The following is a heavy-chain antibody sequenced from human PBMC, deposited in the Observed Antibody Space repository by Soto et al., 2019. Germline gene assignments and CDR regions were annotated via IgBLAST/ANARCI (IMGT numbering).Heavy chain of an antibody. CDR3: ARGDCSGGSCYSGFGAFDI. J-gene: IGHJ3*02. Sequence: WGVLRLSCAASGFTFSSYWMSWVRQAPGKGLEWVANIKQDGSEKYYVDSVKGRFTISRDNAKNSLYLQMNSLRAEDTAVYYCARGDCSGGSCYSGFGAFDIWGQGTMVTVSS. D-gene: IGHD2-15*01. CDR2: IKQDGSEK. V-gene: IGHV3-7*05. CDR1: GFTFSSYW.